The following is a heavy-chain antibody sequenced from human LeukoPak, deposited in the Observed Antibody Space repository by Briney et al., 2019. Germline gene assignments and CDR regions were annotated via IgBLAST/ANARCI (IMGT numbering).Heavy chain of an antibody. D-gene: IGHD3-22*01. J-gene: IGHJ4*02. V-gene: IGHV3-48*03. CDR3: ARDEAPPDYYDSSGHYPFDY. CDR1: GFTFSSYE. CDR2: ISSSGSTI. Sequence: GGSLRLSCAASGFTFSSYEMNWVRQAPGKGLEWVSYISSSGSTIYYADSVKGRFTISRDNAKNSLYLQMNSLRAEDTAVYYCARDEAPPDYYDSSGHYPFDYWGQGTLVTVSS.